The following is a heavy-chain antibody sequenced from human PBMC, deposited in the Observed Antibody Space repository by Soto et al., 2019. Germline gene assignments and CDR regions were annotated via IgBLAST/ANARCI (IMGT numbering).Heavy chain of an antibody. J-gene: IGHJ4*02. D-gene: IGHD4-17*01. CDR2: ISYDGSNK. V-gene: IGHV3-30-3*01. CDR3: ARSHGDSTPFDY. Sequence: GGSLRLSCAASGFTSSSYAMHGVRQAPGTGREWEAVISYDGSNKYYADSVQGRFTISRDNSKNTLYLQMNSLRAEDTAVYYCARSHGDSTPFDYWGQGTLVTVSS. CDR1: GFTSSSYA.